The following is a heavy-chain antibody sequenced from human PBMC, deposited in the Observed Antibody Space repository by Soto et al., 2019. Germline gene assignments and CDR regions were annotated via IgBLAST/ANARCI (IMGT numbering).Heavy chain of an antibody. D-gene: IGHD2-2*01. V-gene: IGHV3-33*01. Sequence: QVQLVESGGGVVLPGRSLRLSCAASGFTFSSYGMHWVRQAPGKGLEWVAVIWYDGSNKYYADSVKGRFTISRDNSKNTLYLQMNSLRAEDTAVYYCARDPSRPYCSSTSCYAYFQHWGQGTLVTVSS. CDR1: GFTFSSYG. CDR3: ARDPSRPYCSSTSCYAYFQH. J-gene: IGHJ1*01. CDR2: IWYDGSNK.